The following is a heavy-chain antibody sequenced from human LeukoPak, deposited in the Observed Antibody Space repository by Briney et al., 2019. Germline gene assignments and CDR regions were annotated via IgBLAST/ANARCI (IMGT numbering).Heavy chain of an antibody. CDR1: GGSFSGYY. CDR2: INHSGST. J-gene: IGHJ5*02. Sequence: SETLSLTCAVYGGSFSGYYWSWIRQPPGKGLEWIGEINHSGSTNYNPSLKSRVTISVDTSKNQFSLKLSSVTAADTAVYSCARPRGGVRPALFGPWGQGTLVTVSS. V-gene: IGHV4-34*01. CDR3: ARPRGGVRPALFGP. D-gene: IGHD2-2*01.